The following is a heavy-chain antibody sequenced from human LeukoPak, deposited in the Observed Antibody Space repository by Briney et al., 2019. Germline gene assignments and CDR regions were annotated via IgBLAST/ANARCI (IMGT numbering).Heavy chain of an antibody. CDR1: GFTFDDYA. D-gene: IGHD3-3*01. V-gene: IGHV3-9*03. CDR3: AKDISPAFTIFGVVTGGLDP. J-gene: IGHJ5*02. CDR2: ISWNSGSI. Sequence: GGSLRLSCAASGFTFDDYAMHWVRQAPGKGLEWVSGISWNSGSIGYADSVKGRFTISRDNAKNSLYLQMNSLRAEDMALYYCAKDISPAFTIFGVVTGGLDPWGQGTLVTVSS.